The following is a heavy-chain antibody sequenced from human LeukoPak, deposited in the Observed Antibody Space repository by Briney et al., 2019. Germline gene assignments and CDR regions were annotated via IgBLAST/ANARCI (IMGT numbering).Heavy chain of an antibody. V-gene: IGHV3-9*03. J-gene: IGHJ4*02. CDR2: ISWNSGSI. CDR3: AQGPHYYDSSGYLYYFDY. D-gene: IGHD3-22*01. CDR1: GFTFDDYA. Sequence: GGSLRLSCAASGFTFDDYAMHWVRQAPGKGLEWVSGISWNSGSIGYADSVKGRFTISRDNAKNSLYLQMNSLRAEDMALYYCAQGPHYYDSSGYLYYFDYWGQGTLVTVSS.